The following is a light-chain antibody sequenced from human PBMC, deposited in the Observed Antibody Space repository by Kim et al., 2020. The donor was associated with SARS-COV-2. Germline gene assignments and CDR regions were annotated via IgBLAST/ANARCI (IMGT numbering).Light chain of an antibody. CDR3: QQYGSSPRT. V-gene: IGKV3-20*01. CDR1: QSVDSSY. J-gene: IGKJ4*01. CDR2: GAS. Sequence: SSGERATLSCRASQSVDSSYLAWYQQKPGQSPRLLIYGASSRATCIPDRFSGSGSGTDFTLTISRLEPEDFAVYYCQQYGSSPRTFGGGTKVDIK.